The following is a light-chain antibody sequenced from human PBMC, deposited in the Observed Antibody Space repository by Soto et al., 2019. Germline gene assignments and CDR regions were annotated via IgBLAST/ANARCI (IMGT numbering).Light chain of an antibody. Sequence: EIGLTQSPPTLSLSQGKRATLSCRVSQSVGGNSLAWYQQKPGQAPRLLIYGAFTGATGLPDRFSGSGSGTDFTLTISRLEPEDFAVYYCRQYGTSPKTFGQGTNVDIK. CDR2: GAF. V-gene: IGKV3-20*01. CDR1: QSVGGNS. J-gene: IGKJ1*01. CDR3: RQYGTSPKT.